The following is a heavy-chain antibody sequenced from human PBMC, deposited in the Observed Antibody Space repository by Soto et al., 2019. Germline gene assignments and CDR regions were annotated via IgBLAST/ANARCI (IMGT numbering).Heavy chain of an antibody. D-gene: IGHD1-7*01. J-gene: IGHJ4*02. V-gene: IGHV3-23*01. CDR3: AKAPNWNYESGYFDS. CDR2: ISGSGGST. Sequence: GGSLRLSCAASGFNFSSWAMSWVRPAPGKGLEWVSTISGSGGSTYYADSVKGRFTISRDNSKNTLYVQMNSLRAEDTAVYYCAKAPNWNYESGYFDSWGQGTLVTVSS. CDR1: GFNFSSWA.